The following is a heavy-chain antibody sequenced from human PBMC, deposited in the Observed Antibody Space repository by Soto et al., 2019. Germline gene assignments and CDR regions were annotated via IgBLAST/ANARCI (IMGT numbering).Heavy chain of an antibody. CDR1: GGSISGYY. V-gene: IGHV4-59*01. Sequence: SQTLSLTCTVSGGSISGYYWSWIRQPPGKGLEWIGYVHYSGSTNYNPSLKRRVTISVDTSKNQFSLKLSSVTAADTAVYYCARGNDSSGYLPYYYYYYGMDVWGQGATVTVSS. D-gene: IGHD3-22*01. CDR2: VHYSGST. CDR3: ARGNDSSGYLPYYYYYYGMDV. J-gene: IGHJ6*02.